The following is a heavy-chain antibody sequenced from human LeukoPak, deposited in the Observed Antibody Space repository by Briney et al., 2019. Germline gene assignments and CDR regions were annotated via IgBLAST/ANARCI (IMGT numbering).Heavy chain of an antibody. J-gene: IGHJ5*02. CDR2: ISAYNGNT. D-gene: IGHD4-11*01. Sequence: ASVKVSCKASGYTFTSYGISWVRQAPGQGLEWMGWISAYNGNTNYAQRLQGRVTMTTDTSTSTAYMELRSLRSDDTAVYYCARDLNSNGWFDPWGQGTLVTVSS. CDR1: GYTFTSYG. CDR3: ARDLNSNGWFDP. V-gene: IGHV1-18*01.